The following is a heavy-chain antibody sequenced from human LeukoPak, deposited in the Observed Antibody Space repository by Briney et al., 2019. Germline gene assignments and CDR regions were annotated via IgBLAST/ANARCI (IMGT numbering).Heavy chain of an antibody. J-gene: IGHJ5*02. Sequence: ASVKVSCKASGYTFTGYYMHWVRRAPGQGLEWMGWINPNSGGTNYAQKFQGRVTMTRDTSVSTAYMELSRLRSDDTAVYYCARDGGYCGGDCYSAANWFDPWGQGTLVTVSS. CDR1: GYTFTGYY. D-gene: IGHD2-21*02. CDR2: INPNSGGT. CDR3: ARDGGYCGGDCYSAANWFDP. V-gene: IGHV1-2*02.